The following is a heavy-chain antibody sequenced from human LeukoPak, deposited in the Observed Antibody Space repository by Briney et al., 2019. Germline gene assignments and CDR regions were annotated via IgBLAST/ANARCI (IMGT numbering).Heavy chain of an antibody. J-gene: IGHJ4*02. CDR2: INSDGSST. CDR3: AKDCRTAWCYFDY. V-gene: IGHV3-74*01. CDR1: GFTFSSYW. Sequence: PGGSLRLSCAASGFTFSSYWMHWVRQAPGKGLVWVSRINSDGSSTSYADSVKGRFTISRDNAKNTLYLQMNSLRAEGTAVYYCAKDCRTAWCYFDYWGQGTLVTVSS. D-gene: IGHD2-15*01.